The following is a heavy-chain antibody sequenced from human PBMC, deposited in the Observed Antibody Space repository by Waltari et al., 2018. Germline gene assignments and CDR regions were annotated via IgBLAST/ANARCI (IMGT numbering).Heavy chain of an antibody. CDR1: GGTFSIHA. D-gene: IGHD2-2*01. CDR3: ASGAGYCSSSNCPHDACNV. Sequence: QVQLMQSGAEVKKPGSSVKVSCKASGGTFSIHAISWVRQAPGQGLEWLGGVIPMFGTVNYAQRFQGRGTITAAESTSTIYMELHTLRSEDTAVYNCASGAGYCSSSNCPHDACNVWGQGTMVTVSS. CDR2: VIPMFGTV. J-gene: IGHJ3*01. V-gene: IGHV1-69*01.